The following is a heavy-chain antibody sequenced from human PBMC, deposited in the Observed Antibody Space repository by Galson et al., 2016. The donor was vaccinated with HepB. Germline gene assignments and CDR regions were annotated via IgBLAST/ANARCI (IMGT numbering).Heavy chain of an antibody. CDR1: GFTFTTHA. Sequence: SLRLSCAASGFTFTTHAMTWVRQAPGKGLEWVSTISGNGVSTYYADSVKGRLIISRDNSENTLFLQMNSLRAEDTAVYYCAKGYGVFDYWGRGTLVTVSS. D-gene: IGHD3-3*01. CDR2: ISGNGVST. V-gene: IGHV3-23*01. CDR3: AKGYGVFDY. J-gene: IGHJ4*02.